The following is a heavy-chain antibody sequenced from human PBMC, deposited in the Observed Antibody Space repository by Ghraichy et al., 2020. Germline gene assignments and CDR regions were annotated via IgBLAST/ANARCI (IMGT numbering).Heavy chain of an antibody. CDR1: GFTFSSYW. Sequence: GGSLRLSCAASGFTFSSYWMNWVRQAPGKGLEWVANIKQDGSEKYYVDSVKGRFTISRDNAKNSLYLQMNSLRAEDTAVYYCASQSITMVRGVVYGMDVWGQGTTVTVSS. CDR3: ASQSITMVRGVVYGMDV. CDR2: IKQDGSEK. D-gene: IGHD3-10*01. V-gene: IGHV3-7*01. J-gene: IGHJ6*02.